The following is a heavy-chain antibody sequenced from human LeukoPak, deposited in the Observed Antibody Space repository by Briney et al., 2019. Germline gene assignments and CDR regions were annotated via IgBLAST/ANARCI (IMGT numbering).Heavy chain of an antibody. CDR3: ARDRRRTPLYYSDY. CDR1: GFTFSSYR. V-gene: IGHV3-74*01. CDR2: IESDGSRT. J-gene: IGHJ4*02. Sequence: GGSLRLSCAASGFTFSSYRMPWVHQAPGKGLVWVSHIESDGSRTTYADSVKGRFTISRDNAKNTLYLQMNSLRAEDTAVYFCARDRRRTPLYYSDYWGQGTLVTVSS. D-gene: IGHD2-2*02.